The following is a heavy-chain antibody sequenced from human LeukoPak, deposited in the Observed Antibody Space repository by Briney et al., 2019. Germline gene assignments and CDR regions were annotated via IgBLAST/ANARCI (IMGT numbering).Heavy chain of an antibody. V-gene: IGHV1-8*01. D-gene: IGHD3-16*02. J-gene: IGHJ6*02. CDR2: MNPNSGNT. CDR3: ARERLYYDYVWGSYRYTEDGMDV. CDR1: GYTFTSYD. Sequence: GASVKVSCKASGYTFTSYDINWVRQATGQGLEWMGWMNPNSGNTGYAQKFQGRVTMTRNTSISTAYMELSSLRSEDTAVYYCARERLYYDYVWGSYRYTEDGMDVWGQGTTVTVSS.